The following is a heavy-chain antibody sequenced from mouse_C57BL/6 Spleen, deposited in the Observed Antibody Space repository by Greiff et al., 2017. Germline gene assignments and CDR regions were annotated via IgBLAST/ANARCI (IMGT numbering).Heavy chain of an antibody. CDR2: IWRGGST. J-gene: IGHJ4*01. CDR1: GFSLTSYG. V-gene: IGHV2-5*01. D-gene: IGHD2-4*01. Sequence: VQLQESGPGLVQPSQSLSITCTVSGFSLTSYGVHWVRQSPGKGLEWLGVIWRGGSTDYNAAFMSRLSITKDNSKSQVFFKMNSLQADDTAIYYCAKRRVYYDYDGGYAMDYWGQGTSVTVSS. CDR3: AKRRVYYDYDGGYAMDY.